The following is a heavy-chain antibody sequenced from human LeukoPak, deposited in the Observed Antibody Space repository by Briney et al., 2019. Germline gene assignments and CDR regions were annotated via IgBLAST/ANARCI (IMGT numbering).Heavy chain of an antibody. D-gene: IGHD2-21*02. Sequence: PGGSLRLSCAASGFTFSNAWMSWVRQAPGKGLEWVGRIKSKTDGGTTDYAAPVKGRFTISRDDSKNTLYLQMNSLKTEDTAVYYCTTPPTYCGGDCYPESWGQGTLVTVSS. J-gene: IGHJ4*02. CDR1: GFTFSNAW. CDR3: TTPPTYCGGDCYPES. CDR2: IKSKTDGGTT. V-gene: IGHV3-15*01.